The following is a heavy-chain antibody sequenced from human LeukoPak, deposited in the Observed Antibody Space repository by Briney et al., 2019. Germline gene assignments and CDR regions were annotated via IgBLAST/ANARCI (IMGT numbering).Heavy chain of an antibody. V-gene: IGHV3-9*01. J-gene: IGHJ4*02. CDR3: AKARYSNNYDY. CDR1: GFTFDDYA. D-gene: IGHD4-4*01. Sequence: GGSLGLSCAASGFTFDDYAMHWVRQAPGKGLEWVSGISWNSGSIGYADSVKGRFTISRDNAKNSLYLQMNSLRAEDTALYYCAKARYSNNYDYWGQGTLVTVSS. CDR2: ISWNSGSI.